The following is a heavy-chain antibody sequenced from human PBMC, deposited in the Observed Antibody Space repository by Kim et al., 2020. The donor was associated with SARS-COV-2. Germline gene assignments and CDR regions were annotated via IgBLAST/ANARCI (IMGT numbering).Heavy chain of an antibody. J-gene: IGHJ6*02. V-gene: IGHV4-34*01. CDR3: ARGWPWFGEPKGIYYYGMDV. CDR1: GGSFSGYY. D-gene: IGHD3-10*01. CDR2: INHSGST. Sequence: SETLSLTCAVYGGSFSGYYWSWIRQPPGKGLEWIGEINHSGSTNYNPSLKSRVTISVDTSKNQFSLKLSSVTAADTAVYYCARGWPWFGEPKGIYYYGMDVWGQGTTVTVSS.